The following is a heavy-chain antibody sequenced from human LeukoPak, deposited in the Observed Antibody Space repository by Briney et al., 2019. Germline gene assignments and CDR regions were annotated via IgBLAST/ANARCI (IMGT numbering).Heavy chain of an antibody. CDR1: GFTFSVHY. J-gene: IGHJ4*02. CDR2: ISDNGDNT. D-gene: IGHD1-26*01. CDR3: IKDLSGTWSFDY. Sequence: GGSLRLSCSASGFTFSVHYMHWVRQAPGKGLEYVSTISDNGDNTCYADSVKGRFIISRDNSKNTLYLQMNSLRVEDMVVYYCIKDLSGTWSFDYWGQGTLLIVSS. V-gene: IGHV3-64D*08.